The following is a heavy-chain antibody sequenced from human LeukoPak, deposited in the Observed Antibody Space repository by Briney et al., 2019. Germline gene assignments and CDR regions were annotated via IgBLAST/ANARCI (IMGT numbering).Heavy chain of an antibody. Sequence: SETLSLTCTVSGYSISSGYFWGWIRQSPVKGLEWIGSIYPSGSTYYNPSLKSRVTISVDTSKNQFSLKLSSATAADTAVYYCARAYSSSWYFNWFDPWGQGTLVTVSS. CDR2: IYPSGST. V-gene: IGHV4-38-2*02. J-gene: IGHJ5*02. CDR3: ARAYSSSWYFNWFDP. CDR1: GYSISSGYF. D-gene: IGHD6-13*01.